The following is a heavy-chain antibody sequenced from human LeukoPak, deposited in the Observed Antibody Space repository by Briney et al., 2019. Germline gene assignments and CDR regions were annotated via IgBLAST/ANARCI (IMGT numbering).Heavy chain of an antibody. J-gene: IGHJ4*02. CDR1: GFTFDNYA. D-gene: IGHD6-19*01. V-gene: IGHV3-9*01. CDR3: AKSIRGGSDWYSQFDY. CDR2: ISWNSGSI. Sequence: SGGSLRLSCAASGFTFDNYAMHWARQAPGKGLEWVPGISWNSGSIGYADSLKGRFTISRDNAKNSLYLQMNSLRAEDTALYYCAKSIRGGSDWYSQFDYWGQGTLVTVSS.